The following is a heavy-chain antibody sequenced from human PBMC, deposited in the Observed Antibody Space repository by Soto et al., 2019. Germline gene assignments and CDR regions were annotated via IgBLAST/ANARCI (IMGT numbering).Heavy chain of an antibody. CDR3: RCIAAADYYFDY. V-gene: IGHV3-23*01. D-gene: IGHD6-13*01. Sequence: EVQLLESGGGLVQPGGSLRLSCAASGFTFSSYAMSWVRQAPGKGLEWVSAISGSGGSTYYADSVKGRFTISRDNSKNTLDLQMNSLRAEDTAVYYCRCIAAADYYFDYWGQGTLVTVSS. CDR2: ISGSGGST. J-gene: IGHJ4*02. CDR1: GFTFSSYA.